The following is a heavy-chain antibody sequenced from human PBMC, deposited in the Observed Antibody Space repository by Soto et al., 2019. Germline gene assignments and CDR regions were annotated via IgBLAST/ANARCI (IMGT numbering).Heavy chain of an antibody. V-gene: IGHV4-39*07. CDR1: GGSISSSSHH. J-gene: IGHJ5*02. CDR3: ARGPAAGTWLDWFAP. D-gene: IGHD6-13*01. Sequence: PSETLSLTCTVSGGSISSSSHHWGWIRQPPGKGLEWIGSIYHSGTTYYNPPLKSRVTISVDTSKNQFSLRLSSVTAADTAVYYCARGPAAGTWLDWFAPWGQGTLVTVSS. CDR2: IYHSGTT.